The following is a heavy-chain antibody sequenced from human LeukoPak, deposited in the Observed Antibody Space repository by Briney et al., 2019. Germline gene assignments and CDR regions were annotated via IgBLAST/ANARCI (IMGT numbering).Heavy chain of an antibody. D-gene: IGHD5-24*01. CDR3: ARGGRDGYTLYPFDY. J-gene: IGHJ4*02. Sequence: KPSETLSLTCTVSGGSISSYYWSWIRQPPGKGLEWIGYIYYSGRTNYNPSLKSRVTISVDTSKNQLSLKLSSVTAADTAVYYSARGGRDGYTLYPFDYWGQGTLVTVSS. CDR2: IYYSGRT. CDR1: GGSISSYY. V-gene: IGHV4-59*08.